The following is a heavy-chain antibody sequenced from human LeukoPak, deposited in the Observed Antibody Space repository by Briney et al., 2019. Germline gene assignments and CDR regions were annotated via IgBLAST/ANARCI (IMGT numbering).Heavy chain of an antibody. V-gene: IGHV4-59*01. CDR3: ARARGYCSGGSCFRFDY. Sequence: SETLSLTCTVSGGSISSYYWSWIRQPPGKGPERIGYIYYSGSTNYNPSLKSRVTISVDTSKNQFSLKLSSVTAADTAVYYCARARGYCSGGSCFRFDYWGQGTLVTVSS. J-gene: IGHJ4*02. CDR1: GGSISSYY. CDR2: IYYSGST. D-gene: IGHD2-15*01.